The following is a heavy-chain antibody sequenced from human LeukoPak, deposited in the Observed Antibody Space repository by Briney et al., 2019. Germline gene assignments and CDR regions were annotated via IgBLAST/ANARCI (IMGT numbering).Heavy chain of an antibody. J-gene: IGHJ5*02. CDR3: ARDPYDFWSGYTRRGNWFDP. V-gene: IGHV3-30*03. CDR2: ISHDGSNI. CDR1: GFTFYSYG. D-gene: IGHD3-3*01. Sequence: PGGSLRLSCVASGFTFYSYGMHWVRQAPGKGLEWVAVISHDGSNIHYGDSVKGRFTISRDNSKNTLYLQMNSLRAEDTAVYYCARDPYDFWSGYTRRGNWFDPWGQGTLVTVSS.